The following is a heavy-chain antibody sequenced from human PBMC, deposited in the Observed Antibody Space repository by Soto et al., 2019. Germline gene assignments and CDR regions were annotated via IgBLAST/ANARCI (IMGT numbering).Heavy chain of an antibody. Sequence: QVQLVESGGGVVQPGRSLRLSCVASGFTFSSYAVHWVRQAPGKGLEWVAGVSYDGSNKYYAGSVQGRFTISRDNSKKTVYLQMNRLRAEDTAVYYCARDRKEGQYCSGGRCYYTNDYWGQGTLVTVSS. J-gene: IGHJ4*02. D-gene: IGHD2-15*01. CDR2: VSYDGSNK. CDR1: GFTFSSYA. V-gene: IGHV3-30-3*01. CDR3: ARDRKEGQYCSGGRCYYTNDY.